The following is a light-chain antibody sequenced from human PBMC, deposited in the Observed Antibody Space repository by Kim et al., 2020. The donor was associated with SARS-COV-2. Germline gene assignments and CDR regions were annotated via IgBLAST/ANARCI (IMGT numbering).Light chain of an antibody. Sequence: ATINCKSSQSVFYRSTNKDYLAWYQQKPGQHPKLLIYWASTRESGVPERFSGSGSGTDFTLTISSPQAEDVAVYSCQQYYSTPLTFGGGTKVEIK. CDR2: WAS. V-gene: IGKV4-1*01. J-gene: IGKJ4*01. CDR3: QQYYSTPLT. CDR1: QSVFYRSTNKDY.